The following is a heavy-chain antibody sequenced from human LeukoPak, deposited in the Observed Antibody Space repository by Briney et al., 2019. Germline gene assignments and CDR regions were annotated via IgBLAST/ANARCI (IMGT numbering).Heavy chain of an antibody. D-gene: IGHD6-6*01. J-gene: IGHJ4*02. CDR3: ARDPSSSSSVGGYLDY. Sequence: GGSLRLSCAASGFTFSSYDMNWVRQAPGRGLEWVAFIRYDGSYKYYADSVKGRFTISRDNSKNTVYLQMNSLRAEDTAVYYCARDPSSSSSVGGYLDYWGQGILVTVSS. V-gene: IGHV3-30*02. CDR2: IRYDGSYK. CDR1: GFTFSSYD.